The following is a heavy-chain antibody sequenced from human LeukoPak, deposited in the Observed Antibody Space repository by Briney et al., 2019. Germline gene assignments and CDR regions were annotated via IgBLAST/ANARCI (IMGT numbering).Heavy chain of an antibody. Sequence: SVKVSCKASGGTFSSYAISWVRQAPGQGLEWMGRIIPILGIANYAQKFQGRVTITADKSTSTAYTELSSLRSEDTAVYYCASSMWEYQLPPIENFDYWGQGTLVTVSS. J-gene: IGHJ4*02. V-gene: IGHV1-69*04. CDR3: ASSMWEYQLPPIENFDY. CDR1: GGTFSSYA. D-gene: IGHD2-2*01. CDR2: IIPILGIA.